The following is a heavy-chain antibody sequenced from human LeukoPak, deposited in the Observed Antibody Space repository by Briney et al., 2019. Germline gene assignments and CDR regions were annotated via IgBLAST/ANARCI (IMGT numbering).Heavy chain of an antibody. J-gene: IGHJ6*02. D-gene: IGHD5-18*01. V-gene: IGHV3-23*01. CDR2: ISGSGGST. Sequence: GGSLRLSCAASGFTFSSYAMSWVRQAPGKGLEWVSAISGSGGSTYYADSVKGRFTISRDNSKNTLYLQMNSLKAEDTAVYYCAKDLEGYGYALAYYYGMDVWGQGTTVTVSS. CDR1: GFTFSSYA. CDR3: AKDLEGYGYALAYYYGMDV.